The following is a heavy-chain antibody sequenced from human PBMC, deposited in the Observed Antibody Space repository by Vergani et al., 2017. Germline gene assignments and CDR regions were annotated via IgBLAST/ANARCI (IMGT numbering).Heavy chain of an antibody. CDR2: INTNTGNP. CDR1: GYTFTSYG. CDR3: AREWGYCTNGVCHRNFDY. D-gene: IGHD2-8*01. V-gene: IGHV7-4-1*02. Sequence: QVQLVQSGAEVKKPGASVKVSCKASGYTFTSYGISWVRQAPGQGLEWMGWINTNTGNPAYAQGFTGRFVFSLDTSVSTAYLQISSLKAEDTAVYYCAREWGYCTNGVCHRNFDYWGQGALVTVSS. J-gene: IGHJ4*02.